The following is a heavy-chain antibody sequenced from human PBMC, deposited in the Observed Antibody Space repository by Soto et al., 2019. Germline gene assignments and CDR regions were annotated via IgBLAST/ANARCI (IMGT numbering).Heavy chain of an antibody. Sequence: EVQLVESGGNLIQPGGSLRLSCAASGITFSNFEMNWVRQAPGKGLEWVSYISSTGSTKYYADSVKGRFTISRDNDKNSLYLEMKSLRAEDTAVYYCAIDYSGSGTYYFCGQGTLVTVSS. CDR2: ISSTGSTK. D-gene: IGHD3-10*01. J-gene: IGHJ4*02. V-gene: IGHV3-48*03. CDR3: AIDYSGSGTYYF. CDR1: GITFSNFE.